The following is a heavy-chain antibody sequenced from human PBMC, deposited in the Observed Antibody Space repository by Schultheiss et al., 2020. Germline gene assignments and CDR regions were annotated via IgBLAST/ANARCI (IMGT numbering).Heavy chain of an antibody. CDR2: ISSNGDST. J-gene: IGHJ3*01. CDR1: GFTFSSYA. Sequence: GGSLRLSCAASGFTFSSYAMHWVRQAPGKGLEYVSAISSNGDSTYYANSVKGRFTISRDNSKNTLYLQMGSLRAEDMAVYYCARMVGGHDAFDVWGQGTMVNVSS. D-gene: IGHD1-26*01. V-gene: IGHV3-64*01. CDR3: ARMVGGHDAFDV.